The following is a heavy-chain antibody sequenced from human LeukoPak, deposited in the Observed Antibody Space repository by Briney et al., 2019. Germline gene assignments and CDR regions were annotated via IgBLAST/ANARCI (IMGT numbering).Heavy chain of an antibody. Sequence: GASVKVSCKASGYTFTGYYMHWVRQAPGQGLEWMGWINPNSGGTNYAQKFQGRVTMTRDTSISTAYMELSRLRSDDTAVYYCERVAEEWLRLGHLDGWGQGTLVTVSS. V-gene: IGHV1-2*02. CDR3: ERVAEEWLRLGHLDG. CDR1: GYTFTGYY. CDR2: INPNSGGT. J-gene: IGHJ4*02. D-gene: IGHD5-12*01.